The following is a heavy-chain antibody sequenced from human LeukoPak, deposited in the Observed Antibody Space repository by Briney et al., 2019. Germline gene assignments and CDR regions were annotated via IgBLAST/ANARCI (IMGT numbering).Heavy chain of an antibody. CDR2: TSYDGSNK. J-gene: IGHJ4*02. V-gene: IGHV3-30*18. Sequence: GGSLRLSCVGSGFTFSSYGMHWVRQAPGKGLEWVAVTSYDGSNKNYADSVKGRFTISRDNSKNTLYLQMNSLGVEDTAVYFCAKRLLRYALDYWGQETLVTVSS. D-gene: IGHD1-1*01. CDR1: GFTFSSYG. CDR3: AKRLLRYALDY.